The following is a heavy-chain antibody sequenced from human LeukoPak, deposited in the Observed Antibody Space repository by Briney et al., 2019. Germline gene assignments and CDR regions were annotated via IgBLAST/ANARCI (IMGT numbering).Heavy chain of an antibody. D-gene: IGHD5-18*01. CDR1: GFTFSSYG. CDR2: ISGSGGST. Sequence: RGSLRLSCAASGFTFSSYGMSWVRQAPGKGLEWVSAISGSGGSTYYADSVKGRFTISRDNSKNTLYLQMNSLRAEDTAVYYCAKVKIQLWLRGYFDYWGQGTLVTVSS. V-gene: IGHV3-23*01. J-gene: IGHJ4*02. CDR3: AKVKIQLWLRGYFDY.